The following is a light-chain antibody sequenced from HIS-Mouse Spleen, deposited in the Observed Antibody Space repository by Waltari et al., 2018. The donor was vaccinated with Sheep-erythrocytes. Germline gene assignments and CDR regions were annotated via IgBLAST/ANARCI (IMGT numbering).Light chain of an antibody. CDR3: LQHNSYPRT. J-gene: IGKJ1*01. CDR2: AAS. Sequence: DIQMTQAPSSLSASVGDRVTITRRASQGIRNDLGWSQQKPGKAPKRLIYAASSLQRGVLSRFSGSRSGTECTLTISSLQPEDFATYYCLQHNSYPRTFGQGTKVEIK. V-gene: IGKV1-17*01. CDR1: QGIRND.